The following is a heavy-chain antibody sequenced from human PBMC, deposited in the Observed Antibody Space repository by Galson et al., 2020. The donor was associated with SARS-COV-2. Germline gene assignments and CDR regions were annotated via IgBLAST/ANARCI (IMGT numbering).Heavy chain of an antibody. CDR3: ARGDIGKEGLDV. CDR1: GYTLSSYS. V-gene: IGHV7-4-1*01. Sequence: GASVKVSCKSSGYTLSSYSMSWVRQAPGQGLEWMGYINTNTGKPIYVQGFTGRFVFSLDTSVSTTYLQISSLGPEDTAVYYCARGDIGKEGLDVWGQGTTVAVSS. J-gene: IGHJ6*02. CDR2: INTNTGKP.